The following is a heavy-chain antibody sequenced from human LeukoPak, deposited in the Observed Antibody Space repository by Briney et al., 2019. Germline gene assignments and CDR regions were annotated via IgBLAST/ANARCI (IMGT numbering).Heavy chain of an antibody. J-gene: IGHJ4*02. V-gene: IGHV3-48*03. CDR1: GFTLSSYE. D-gene: IGHD5-24*01. Sequence: PGGSLRLSCAASGFTLSSYEMNWVRQAPGKGLEWVSYISSSGSTIYYADSVKGRFTISRDNAKNSLYLQMNSLRAEDTAVYYCAREDSDGYNLNYWGQGTLVTVSS. CDR3: AREDSDGYNLNY. CDR2: ISSSGSTI.